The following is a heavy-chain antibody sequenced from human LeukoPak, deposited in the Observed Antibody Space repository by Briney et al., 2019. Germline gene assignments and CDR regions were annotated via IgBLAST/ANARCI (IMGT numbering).Heavy chain of an antibody. V-gene: IGHV1-46*01. Sequence: GASVKFSCKASGYTFTNYYMPWVRQAPGQGLEWMGIINPSGGSTSYAQKFQGRVTMTRATSTSTVYMELSSLRSEDTAVYYCASNPTAACSGVSCYPASRYYGMDVWGQGTTVTVSS. D-gene: IGHD2-15*01. CDR3: ASNPTAACSGVSCYPASRYYGMDV. J-gene: IGHJ6*02. CDR1: GYTFTNYY. CDR2: INPSGGST.